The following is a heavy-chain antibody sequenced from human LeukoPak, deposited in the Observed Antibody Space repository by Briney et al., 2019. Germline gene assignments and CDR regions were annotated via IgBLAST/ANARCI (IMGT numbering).Heavy chain of an antibody. CDR3: AKVAAAGTIPGEYFQH. Sequence: GGSLRLSCAASGFTFSSYGMHWVRQAPGKGLEWVAVIWYDGSNKYYADSVKGRFTISRDNSKNTLYLQMNSLRAEDTAVYYCAKVAAAGTIPGEYFQHWGQGTLVTVSS. V-gene: IGHV3-33*06. CDR2: IWYDGSNK. J-gene: IGHJ1*01. D-gene: IGHD6-13*01. CDR1: GFTFSSYG.